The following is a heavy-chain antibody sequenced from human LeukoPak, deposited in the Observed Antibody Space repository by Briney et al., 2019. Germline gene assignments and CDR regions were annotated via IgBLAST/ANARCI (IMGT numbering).Heavy chain of an antibody. Sequence: PGRSLRLSCAASGFTFDDYAMHWVRQAPGKGLEWVSGISWNSGSIGYADSVKGRFIISRDNAKNSLYLQMNSLRAEDTALYYCAKDIRGYSYGFDYWGQGTLVTVSS. D-gene: IGHD5-18*01. CDR2: ISWNSGSI. V-gene: IGHV3-9*01. CDR1: GFTFDDYA. CDR3: AKDIRGYSYGFDY. J-gene: IGHJ4*02.